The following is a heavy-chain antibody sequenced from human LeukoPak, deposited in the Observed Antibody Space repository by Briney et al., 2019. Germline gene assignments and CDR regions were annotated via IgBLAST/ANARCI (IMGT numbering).Heavy chain of an antibody. CDR1: GGSISSYY. CDR3: GRDAKLLWFGELLGHYYYYYGMDV. CDR2: IYYSGST. Sequence: SETLSLTCTVSGGSISSYYWSWIRQPPGKGLEWIGYIYYSGSTNYNPSLKSRVTISVDTSKNQFSLKLSSVTAADTAVYYCGRDAKLLWFGELLGHYYYYYGMDVWGQGTTVTVSS. J-gene: IGHJ6*02. V-gene: IGHV4-59*01. D-gene: IGHD3-10*01.